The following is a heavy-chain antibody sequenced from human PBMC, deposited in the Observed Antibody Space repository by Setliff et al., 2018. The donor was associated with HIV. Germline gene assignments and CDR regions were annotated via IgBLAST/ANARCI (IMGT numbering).Heavy chain of an antibody. Sequence: PSETLSLTCAVYGGSFSGYYWSWIRQPPGKGLEWIGEINHSGSTNYNPSLKSRVTISVDTSKNQFSLKLSSVTAADTAVYYCATTGQGRAYFDFWGQGSLVTVSS. D-gene: IGHD2-21*01. CDR3: ATTGQGRAYFDF. J-gene: IGHJ4*02. CDR2: INHSGST. V-gene: IGHV4-34*01. CDR1: GGSFSGYY.